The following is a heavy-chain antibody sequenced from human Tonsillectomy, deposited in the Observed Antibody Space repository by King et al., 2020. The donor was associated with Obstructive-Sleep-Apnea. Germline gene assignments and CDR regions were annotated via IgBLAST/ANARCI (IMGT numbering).Heavy chain of an antibody. V-gene: IGHV4-39*07. CDR1: GGSISSSSYY. CDR3: ARVCLGGVDYYDSSGYYGCSYGMDV. CDR2: IYYGGST. J-gene: IGHJ6*02. Sequence: QLQESGPGLVKPSETLSLTCTVSGGSISSSSYYWGWIRQPPGKGLEWIARIYYGGSTYYNLSLKSRVTVSVDTPKNQFSLKLSSVTAADTAVYYCARVCLGGVDYYDSSGYYGCSYGMDVWGQGTTVTVSS. D-gene: IGHD3-22*01.